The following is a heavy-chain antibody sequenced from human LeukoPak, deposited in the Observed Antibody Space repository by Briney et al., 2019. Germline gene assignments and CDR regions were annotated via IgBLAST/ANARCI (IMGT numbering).Heavy chain of an antibody. CDR2: IIPIFGTA. CDR3: ARARNTGIVGATNDY. CDR1: GGTFSSYA. J-gene: IGHJ4*02. V-gene: IGHV1-69*13. D-gene: IGHD1-26*01. Sequence: SVKVSCKASGGTFSSYAISWVRQAPGQGLEWMGGIIPIFGTANYAQKFQGRVTITADESTSTAYMELSSLRSEETAVYYCARARNTGIVGATNDYWGQGTLVTVSS.